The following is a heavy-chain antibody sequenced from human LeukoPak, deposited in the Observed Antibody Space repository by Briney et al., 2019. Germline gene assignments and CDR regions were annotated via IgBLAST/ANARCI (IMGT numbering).Heavy chain of an antibody. Sequence: PSETLSLTCSVSGGSISHYYWSWIRQPPGKRLECIGYMHYAGNTNYNPSLENRVTISVDTSKNQFSLRLSSVTAADTAVYYCARRPNKSYFDYWGQGTLVTVSS. CDR3: ARRPNKSYFDY. CDR1: GGSISHYY. J-gene: IGHJ4*02. CDR2: MHYAGNT. V-gene: IGHV4-59*01.